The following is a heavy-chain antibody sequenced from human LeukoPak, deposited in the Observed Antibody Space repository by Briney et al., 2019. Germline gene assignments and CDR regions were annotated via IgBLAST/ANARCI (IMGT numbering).Heavy chain of an antibody. D-gene: IGHD6-13*01. V-gene: IGHV3-30-3*01. CDR2: ISYDGSNK. CDR3: ARDVPGIAAAPGAFDI. Sequence: PGRSLRLSCAASGFTFSSYAMHWVRQAPGKGLEWVAVISYDGSNKYYADSVKGRFTISRDNSKNTLYLQMNSLRAEDTAVYYCARDVPGIAAAPGAFDIWGQGTMVTVSS. J-gene: IGHJ3*02. CDR1: GFTFSSYA.